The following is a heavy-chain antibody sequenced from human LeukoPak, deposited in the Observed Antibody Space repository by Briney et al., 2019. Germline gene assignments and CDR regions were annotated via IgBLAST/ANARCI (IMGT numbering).Heavy chain of an antibody. CDR1: GFTFSTYW. Sequence: QAGGSLRLSCAAFGFTFSTYWMHWVRQAPGQGPVWVSRISPDGSTTTYADSVRGRFSISRDNAKNTLYMQMNSLRVDDTAVYYCVRGSSTWSPLGDYWGQGTLVTVST. CDR2: ISPDGSTT. J-gene: IGHJ4*02. CDR3: VRGSSTWSPLGDY. D-gene: IGHD6-13*01. V-gene: IGHV3-74*01.